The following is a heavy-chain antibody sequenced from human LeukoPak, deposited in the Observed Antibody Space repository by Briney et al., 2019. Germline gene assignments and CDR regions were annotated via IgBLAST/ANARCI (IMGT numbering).Heavy chain of an antibody. Sequence: SETLSLTCTVSGGSISSYYWSWIRQPPGKGPEWIGYIYYSGSTNYNPSLTSRVTISVDTSKNQFSLRLTSVTAADTAVYFCARHGIWFGDTNRWFDPWGQGTLVTVSS. J-gene: IGHJ5*02. CDR1: GGSISSYY. CDR2: IYYSGST. D-gene: IGHD3-10*01. CDR3: ARHGIWFGDTNRWFDP. V-gene: IGHV4-59*08.